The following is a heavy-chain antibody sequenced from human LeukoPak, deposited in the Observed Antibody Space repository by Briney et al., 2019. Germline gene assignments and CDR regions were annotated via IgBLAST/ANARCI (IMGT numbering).Heavy chain of an antibody. J-gene: IGHJ6*02. CDR2: INEDGSTT. Sequence: GGSLRLSCAASGFTFSSNWMHWVRQAPGKGLVWVSRINEDGSTTNYADSVKGRSTIFRDNAKNTLYLQMNSPRAEDTAVYYCASQGGLLWFGELSGGMDVWGQGTTVTVSS. CDR3: ASQGGLLWFGELSGGMDV. CDR1: GFTFSSNW. D-gene: IGHD3-10*01. V-gene: IGHV3-74*01.